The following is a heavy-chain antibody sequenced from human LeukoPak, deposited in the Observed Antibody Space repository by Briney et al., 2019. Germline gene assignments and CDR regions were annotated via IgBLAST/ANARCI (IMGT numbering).Heavy chain of an antibody. CDR2: INPNSGGT. J-gene: IGHJ4*02. CDR3: AISGGSSGYYYV. D-gene: IGHD3-22*01. CDR1: GYTFTGYY. V-gene: IGHV1-2*02. Sequence: ASVKVSCKASGYTFTGYYMHWVRQAPGQGLEWMGWINPNSGGTEYAQKLQGRVTMTRDTSISTAYLQWSSLKASDTAMYYCAISGGSSGYYYVWGQGTLVTVSS.